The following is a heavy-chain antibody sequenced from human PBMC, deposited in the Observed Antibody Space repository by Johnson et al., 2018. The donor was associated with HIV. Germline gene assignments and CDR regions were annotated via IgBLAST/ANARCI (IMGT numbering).Heavy chain of an antibody. J-gene: IGHJ3*02. D-gene: IGHD6-19*01. CDR2: IYSGDRT. Sequence: VQLVESGGGVVQPGRSLRLSCAASGFTFSSYAMSWVRQAPGTGLEWVSIIYSGDRTYSAVSVKGRFTISRDSSKNTLFLQMNSLRVEDTAIYYYAGRSSAWYEDAFDIWGQGTMVTVSS. V-gene: IGHV3-66*01. CDR3: AGRSSAWYEDAFDI. CDR1: GFTFSSYA.